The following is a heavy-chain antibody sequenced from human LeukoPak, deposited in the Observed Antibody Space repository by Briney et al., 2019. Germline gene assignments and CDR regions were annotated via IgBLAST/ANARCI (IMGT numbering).Heavy chain of an antibody. Sequence: GGSLRLSCAASGFTFSRYSMNLVREAPGRGLDRGSSISSSSSYIYYSDSVTSRFTIASDNPKHSLYRQRNIHIAEDMAVYYCARGNWGRDDYYGSGSYWLGYWGQGTLVTVSS. CDR1: GFTFSRYS. CDR3: ARGNWGRDDYYGSGSYWLGY. J-gene: IGHJ4*02. CDR2: ISSSSSYI. V-gene: IGHV3-21*01. D-gene: IGHD3-10*01.